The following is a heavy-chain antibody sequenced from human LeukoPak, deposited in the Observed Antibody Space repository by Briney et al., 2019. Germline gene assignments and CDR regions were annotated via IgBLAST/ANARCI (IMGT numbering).Heavy chain of an antibody. J-gene: IGHJ6*02. Sequence: GGSLRLSCAASGFTFSSYGMHWVRQAPGKGLEWVAFISYDGSIKYYADSVKGRFTVSRDNSKNTLYLQMNSLRVEDTAVYYCARKGGSRFLGRYKYYGLDVWGQGTTVTVS. CDR3: ARKGGSRFLGRYKYYGLDV. CDR2: ISYDGSIK. D-gene: IGHD3-3*01. CDR1: GFTFSSYG. V-gene: IGHV3-30*03.